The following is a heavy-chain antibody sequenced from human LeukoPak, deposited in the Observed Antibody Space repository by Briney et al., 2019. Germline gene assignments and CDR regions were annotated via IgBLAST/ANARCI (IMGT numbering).Heavy chain of an antibody. CDR2: FDPEDGET. V-gene: IGHV1-24*01. CDR3: ATRYSYGSYFDY. J-gene: IGHJ4*02. D-gene: IGHD5-18*01. CDR1: GYTLTELS. Sequence: AASVKVSCKVSGYTLTELSMHWVRQAPGKGLEWMGGFDPEDGETIYAQKFQGRVTMTEDTSTDTAYMELSSLRSEDTAVYYCATRYSYGSYFDYWGQGTLVTVSS.